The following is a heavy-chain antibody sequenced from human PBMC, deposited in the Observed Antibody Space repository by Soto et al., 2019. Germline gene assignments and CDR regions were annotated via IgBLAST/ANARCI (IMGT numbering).Heavy chain of an antibody. CDR2: ISAYNGNT. CDR1: GYTFTSYG. J-gene: IGHJ6*02. D-gene: IGHD3-16*02. CDR3: ASNFRKGGRYPLHLGGV. V-gene: IGHV1-18*01. Sequence: GASVKVSCKASGYTFTSYGISWVRQAPGQGLEWMGWISAYNGNTNYAQKLQGRVTMTTDTPTSTAYMELRSLRSDDTAVYYCASNFRKGGRYPLHLGGVWGQGNTVTVSS.